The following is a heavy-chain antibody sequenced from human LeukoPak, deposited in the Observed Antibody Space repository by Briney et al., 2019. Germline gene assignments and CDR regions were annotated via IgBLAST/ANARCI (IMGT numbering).Heavy chain of an antibody. CDR1: GFTFSTYA. CDR3: VKDRSDSSSWYGQFEY. D-gene: IGHD6-13*01. V-gene: IGHV3-23*01. J-gene: IGHJ4*02. Sequence: PGGSLRLSCAASGFTFSTYAMNWVRQAPGEGLEWVLAMSGSGGSTYYADSVKGRFTISRDNSKNTLYLQMNSLRAEDTAVFYCVKDRSDSSSWYGQFEYWGQGTLVTASS. CDR2: MSGSGGST.